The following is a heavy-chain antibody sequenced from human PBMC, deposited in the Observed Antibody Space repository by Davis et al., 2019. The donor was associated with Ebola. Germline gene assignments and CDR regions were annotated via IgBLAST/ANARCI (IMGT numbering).Heavy chain of an antibody. J-gene: IGHJ5*02. CDR1: GGTFSSYA. CDR2: ISSYNGNT. D-gene: IGHD1-1*01. V-gene: IGHV1-18*01. CDR3: ARDGTRNWFDP. Sequence: ASVKVSCKASGGTFSSYAISWVRQAPGQRLEWMGWISSYNGNTNYAQKPQGRVTMTTDTSTSTAYMELRSLRSDDTAVYYCARDGTRNWFDPWGQGTLVTVSS.